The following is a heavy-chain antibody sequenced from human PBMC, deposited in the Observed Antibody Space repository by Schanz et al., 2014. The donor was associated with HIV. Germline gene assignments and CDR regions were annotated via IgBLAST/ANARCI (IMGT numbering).Heavy chain of an antibody. D-gene: IGHD3-9*01. V-gene: IGHV3-9*01. Sequence: EVQLVESGGGLVQPGRSLRLSCAGSGFTFGNYAMHWVRQAPGKGLEWVSGISWSSGNIGYADSVKGRFTISRDNAKNSLNLQMSSLGREDTASYYCARGVSVAGSSNYFDIWGQGALSPSPQ. J-gene: IGHJ1*01. CDR2: ISWSSGNI. CDR3: ARGVSVAGSSNYFDI. CDR1: GFTFGNYA.